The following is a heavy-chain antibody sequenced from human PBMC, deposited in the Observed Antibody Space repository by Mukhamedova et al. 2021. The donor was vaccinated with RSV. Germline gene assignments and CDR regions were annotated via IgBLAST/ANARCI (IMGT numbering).Heavy chain of an antibody. D-gene: IGHD3-16*01. V-gene: IGHV1-69*01. Sequence: QGRVTITADESTSTAYMELSSLRSEDTAVYYCASGGGYSYLEYFQHWGQGTLVTVSS. CDR3: ASGGGYSYLEYFQH. J-gene: IGHJ1*01.